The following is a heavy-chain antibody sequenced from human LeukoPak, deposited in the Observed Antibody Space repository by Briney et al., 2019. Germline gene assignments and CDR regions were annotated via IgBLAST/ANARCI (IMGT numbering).Heavy chain of an antibody. CDR3: AKDRRTDYRGAWY. V-gene: IGHV3-23*01. J-gene: IGHJ4*02. CDR2: ISGSGGST. D-gene: IGHD6-19*01. Sequence: GGSLRLSCAASGFTFSDYWMHWVRQAPGKGLVWVSTISGSGGSTHYADSAKGRFTISRDNSKNTLYLQMNSLRAGDTAVYYCAKDRRTDYRGAWYWGQGTLVSVSS. CDR1: GFTFSDYW.